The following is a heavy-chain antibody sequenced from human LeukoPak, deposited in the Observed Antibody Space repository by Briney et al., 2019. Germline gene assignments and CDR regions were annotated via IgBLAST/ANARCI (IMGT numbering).Heavy chain of an antibody. D-gene: IGHD5-18*01. Sequence: GGSLRLSCAASGLTVSSNYMSWVRQAPGKGLEWVSVIYSGGSTYYADSVKGRFTISRDNSKNTLYLQMNSLRVEDTAVYYCARVEGGYSYGSADYWGQGTLVTVSS. V-gene: IGHV3-66*01. CDR3: ARVEGGYSYGSADY. CDR1: GLTVSSNY. CDR2: IYSGGST. J-gene: IGHJ4*02.